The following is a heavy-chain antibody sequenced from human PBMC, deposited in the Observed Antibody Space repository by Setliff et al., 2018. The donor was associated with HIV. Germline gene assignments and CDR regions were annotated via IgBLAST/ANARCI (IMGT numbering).Heavy chain of an antibody. CDR3: ATDRILGYCSSTSCSNAFDI. CDR1: GYTLTELS. J-gene: IGHJ3*02. Sequence: ASVKVSCKVSGYTLTELSMHWVRQAPGKGLEWMGGFDPEDGETIYAQKFQGRVTMTEDTSTDTAYMELSSLRSEDTAVYYCATDRILGYCSSTSCSNAFDIWGQGTMGT. D-gene: IGHD2-2*01. V-gene: IGHV1-24*01. CDR2: FDPEDGET.